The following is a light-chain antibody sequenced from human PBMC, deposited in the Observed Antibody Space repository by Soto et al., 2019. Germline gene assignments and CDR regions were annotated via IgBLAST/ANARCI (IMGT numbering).Light chain of an antibody. CDR2: GAS. Sequence: EIVLTQSPGTLSLSPGERATLSCRASQSVSSSYLAWYQQKPRQAPRLLIYGASSRATGIPDRFSGSGSGTDFTLTISRLEPEDFAVYYCQQYGSSPGVTFGGGTKVEIK. CDR1: QSVSSSY. V-gene: IGKV3-20*01. CDR3: QQYGSSPGVT. J-gene: IGKJ4*01.